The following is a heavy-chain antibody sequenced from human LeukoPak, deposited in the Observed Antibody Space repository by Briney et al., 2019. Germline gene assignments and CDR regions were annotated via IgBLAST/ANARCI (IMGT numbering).Heavy chain of an antibody. Sequence: SETLSLTCAVSGGSISSSNWWSWVRQPPGKWLAWIGEIYHSGSTNYNPSLKSRVTISVDNSKNQFSLKLSSVTAADTAVYYCARVRQPAYYYGMDVWGQGTTVTVSS. CDR3: ARVRQPAYYYGMDV. CDR2: IYHSGST. D-gene: IGHD4-17*01. V-gene: IGHV4-4*02. J-gene: IGHJ6*02. CDR1: GGSISSSNW.